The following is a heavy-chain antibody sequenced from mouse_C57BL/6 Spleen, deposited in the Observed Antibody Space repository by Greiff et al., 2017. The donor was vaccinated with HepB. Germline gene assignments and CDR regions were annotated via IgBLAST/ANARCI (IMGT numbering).Heavy chain of an antibody. CDR2: IDPSDSET. CDR3: AKPHYYGSSDGYFDV. J-gene: IGHJ1*03. Sequence: QVQLQQPGAELVRPGSSVKLSCKASGYTFTSYWMHWVKQRPIQGLEWIGNIDPSDSETHYNQKFKDKATLTVDKSSSTAYMQRSSLTSEDSAVYYWAKPHYYGSSDGYFDVWGTGTTVTVSS. CDR1: GYTFTSYW. V-gene: IGHV1-52*01. D-gene: IGHD1-1*01.